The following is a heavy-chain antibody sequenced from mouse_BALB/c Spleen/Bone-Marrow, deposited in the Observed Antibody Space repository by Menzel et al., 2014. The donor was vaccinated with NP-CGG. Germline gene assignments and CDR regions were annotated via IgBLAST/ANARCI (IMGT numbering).Heavy chain of an antibody. CDR2: ITPSNGDT. V-gene: IGHV1S81*02. CDR3: SREGAY. J-gene: IGHJ3*01. Sequence: VKLMESGAELVKPGASVKLSCKASGYTFTSYYMYWVKQRPGQGLEWIGEITPSNGDTNFNEKFKSKATLTVDKSSSTAYVQLSSLTSEDSAVYYCSREGAYWGQGTLVTVSA. CDR1: GYTFTSYY.